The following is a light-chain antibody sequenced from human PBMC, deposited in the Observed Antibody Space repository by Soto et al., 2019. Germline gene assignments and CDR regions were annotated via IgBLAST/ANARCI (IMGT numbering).Light chain of an antibody. CDR1: QGISSW. V-gene: IGKV1-12*01. Sequence: DLQMTHSASTLSAYVRERVTITCRASQGISSWLAWYQQKPGKAPKLLIYAASSLQSGVPSRFSGSGSGTDFTLTISSLQPEDFATYYCQQANSFPHTFGGGTKVDNK. CDR2: AAS. J-gene: IGKJ4*01. CDR3: QQANSFPHT.